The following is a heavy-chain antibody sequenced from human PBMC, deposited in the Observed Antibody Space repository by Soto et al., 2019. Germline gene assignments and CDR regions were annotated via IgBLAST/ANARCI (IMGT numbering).Heavy chain of an antibody. J-gene: IGHJ4*02. CDR1: GFTFSSYW. CDR3: AVAVAGPTAIGY. Sequence: VQLVESGGGLVQPGGSLRLSCAASGFTFSSYWMHWVRQAPGKGLVWVSRINSDGSSTNYADSVKGRFTISRDNAKNTLYLQMNSLRAEDTAVYYCAVAVAGPTAIGYWGQGTLVTVSS. CDR2: INSDGSST. D-gene: IGHD6-19*01. V-gene: IGHV3-74*01.